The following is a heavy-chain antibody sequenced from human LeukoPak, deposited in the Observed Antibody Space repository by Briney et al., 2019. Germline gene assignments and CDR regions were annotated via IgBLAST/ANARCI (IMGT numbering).Heavy chain of an antibody. CDR1: GYTFTGYY. CDR3: ASGVVPAAAVTGDAFDI. Sequence: ASVKVSCKASGYTFTGYYMHWVRQAPGQGLEWMGWINPNSGGTNYAQKFQGRVTMTRDTSINTAYMEVRRLRSDDTAVYYCASGVVPAAAVTGDAFDIWGQGTTVTVSS. V-gene: IGHV1-2*02. J-gene: IGHJ3*02. CDR2: INPNSGGT. D-gene: IGHD2-2*01.